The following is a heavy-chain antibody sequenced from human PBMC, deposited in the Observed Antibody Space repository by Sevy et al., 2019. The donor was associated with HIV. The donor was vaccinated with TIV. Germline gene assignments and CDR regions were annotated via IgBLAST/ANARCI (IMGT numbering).Heavy chain of an antibody. V-gene: IGHV1-2*02. D-gene: IGHD3-3*01. CDR3: ARNLAIYGVQNGLDV. Sequence: ASVKVSCKSTGYMFTDFYINWVRLAPGQGLEWVGWINPDNGDTDYGQKFQGRVTMTRDTSLSSAYMELSSLGSDDTAIDCCARNLAIYGVQNGLDVWGQGTSVTVSS. J-gene: IGHJ6*02. CDR2: INPDNGDT. CDR1: GYMFTDFY.